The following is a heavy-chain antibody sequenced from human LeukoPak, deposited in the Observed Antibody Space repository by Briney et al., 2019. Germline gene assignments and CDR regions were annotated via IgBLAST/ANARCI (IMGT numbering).Heavy chain of an antibody. CDR1: GGSISSSSYY. V-gene: IGHV4-39*02. CDR3: ARWWVVNWFDP. CDR2: IYYSGST. Sequence: SETLSLTCTVSGGSISSSSYYWGWIRQPRGKGLEWIVSIYYSGSTYYNPSLKSRVTISVDTSKNHFSLKLSSVTAADTAVYYCARWWVVNWFDPWGQGTLVTVSS. J-gene: IGHJ5*02. D-gene: IGHD2-15*01.